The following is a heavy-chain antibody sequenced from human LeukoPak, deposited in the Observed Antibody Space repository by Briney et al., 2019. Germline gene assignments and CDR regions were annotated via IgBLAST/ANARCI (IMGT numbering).Heavy chain of an antibody. J-gene: IGHJ4*02. CDR2: IYTSGST. D-gene: IGHD3-10*01. CDR3: ARGLRRTYYYGSGSGIYFDY. V-gene: IGHV4-4*07. Sequence: SETLSLTCTVSGGSISSYYWSWIRQPAGKGLEWIGRIYTSGSTNYNPSLKSRVTISVDTSKNQFSLKLSSVTAADTAVYYCARGLRRTYYYGSGSGIYFDYWGQGTLVTVSS. CDR1: GGSISSYY.